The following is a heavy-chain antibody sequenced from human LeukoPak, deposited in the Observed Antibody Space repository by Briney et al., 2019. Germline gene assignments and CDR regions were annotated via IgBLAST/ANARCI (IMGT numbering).Heavy chain of an antibody. CDR2: IKRDGSEK. CDR1: GFTFSRYW. Sequence: GGSLRRSSAASGFTFSRYWMSWVRQAPGKGLEWVANIKRDGSEKYYMDSAKGPFTISTDNAKNSLYLQMNILRAEDTAVYYCARAYYDIVAGSNWFDPWGQGTLVTVSS. V-gene: IGHV3-7*01. D-gene: IGHD3-9*01. CDR3: ARAYYDIVAGSNWFDP. J-gene: IGHJ5*02.